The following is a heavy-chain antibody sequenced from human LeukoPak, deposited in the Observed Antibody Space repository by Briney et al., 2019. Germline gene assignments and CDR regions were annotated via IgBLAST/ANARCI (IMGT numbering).Heavy chain of an antibody. CDR3: ARSYSSSWFFDY. V-gene: IGHV1-69*06. J-gene: IGHJ4*02. CDR1: GGTFIRYA. CDR2: IIPIFGTA. D-gene: IGHD6-13*01. Sequence: SVKVSCMDSGGTFIRYAISWVRQAPGQGLEWMGRIIPIFGTANYAQKFQGRVTITADKSTSTAYMELSSLRSEDTAVYYCARSYSSSWFFDYWGQVTLVTVSS.